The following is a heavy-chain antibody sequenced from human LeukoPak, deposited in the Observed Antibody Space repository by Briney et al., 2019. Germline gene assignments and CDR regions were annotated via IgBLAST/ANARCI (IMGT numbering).Heavy chain of an antibody. CDR2: IYSGGGT. CDR3: TTRSPARYCSDGACYSSADY. D-gene: IGHD2-15*01. Sequence: QTGGSPRLSCAASGFTVSNTYMSWVRQAPGKGLEWVSLIYSGGGTYSADSVKGRFTISRDISKNTLYLQMNSLRAEDTAVYYCTTRSPARYCSDGACYSSADYWGQGTLVTVSS. J-gene: IGHJ4*02. V-gene: IGHV3-53*01. CDR1: GFTVSNTY.